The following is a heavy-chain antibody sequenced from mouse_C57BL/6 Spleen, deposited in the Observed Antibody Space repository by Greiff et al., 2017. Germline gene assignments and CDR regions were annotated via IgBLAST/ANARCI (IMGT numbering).Heavy chain of an antibody. Sequence: EVQLQQSGPELVKPGASVKISCKASGYTFTDYYMNWVKQSHGKSLEWIGDINPNNGGTSYNQKFKGKATLTVDKSSSTAYMELRSLTSEDSAVYYCANYYGRSYVGYWGQGTTLTVSS. D-gene: IGHD1-1*01. CDR1: GYTFTDYY. CDR2: INPNNGGT. V-gene: IGHV1-26*01. CDR3: ANYYGRSYVGY. J-gene: IGHJ2*01.